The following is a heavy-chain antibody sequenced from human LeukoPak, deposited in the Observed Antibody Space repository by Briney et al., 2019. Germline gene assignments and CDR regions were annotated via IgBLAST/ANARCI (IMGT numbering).Heavy chain of an antibody. J-gene: IGHJ4*02. Sequence: TGGSLTLSCAASGYTFSDFSVNWVRQAPGKGLEWVSSISVRSNYRYYADSVRGRFTISRDDARDSLFLQMNSQRAEDTAVYFCVRLRRNNDRSGYYYYYDYWGQGTLVTVSS. CDR1: GYTFSDFS. CDR2: ISVRSNYR. D-gene: IGHD3-22*01. CDR3: VRLRRNNDRSGYYYYYDY. V-gene: IGHV3-21*01.